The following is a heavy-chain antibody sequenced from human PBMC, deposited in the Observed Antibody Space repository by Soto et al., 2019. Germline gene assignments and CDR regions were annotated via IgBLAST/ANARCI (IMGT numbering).Heavy chain of an antibody. J-gene: IGHJ4*02. Sequence: GASVKVSCKTSGFTFSKYYMHWLRQVPGQGLEWVGVINPSGRTTSYAQKFLGRDPVTRDASTATVYLELSSLRSGDTTVYYCASNLDVTPVPTSFDSWGEGTLVTLSS. CDR3: ASNLDVTPVPTSFDS. CDR1: GFTFSKYY. CDR2: INPSGRTT. D-gene: IGHD1-1*01. V-gene: IGHV1-46*01.